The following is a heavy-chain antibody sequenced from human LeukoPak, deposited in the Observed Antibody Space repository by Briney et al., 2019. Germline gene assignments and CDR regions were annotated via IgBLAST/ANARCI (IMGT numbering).Heavy chain of an antibody. CDR1: GGTFSSYG. CDR2: IIPMAGTP. CDR3: ARAYGGYSYGSDH. V-gene: IGHV1-69*13. D-gene: IGHD5-18*01. Sequence: GASVKVSCKAYGGTFSSYGINWVRQAPGQRLQWMGGIIPMAGTPNYAQKFQGRVTITADESTRTAYMELSRLRSEDTAVYYCARAYGGYSYGSDHWGQGTLVIVSS. J-gene: IGHJ4*02.